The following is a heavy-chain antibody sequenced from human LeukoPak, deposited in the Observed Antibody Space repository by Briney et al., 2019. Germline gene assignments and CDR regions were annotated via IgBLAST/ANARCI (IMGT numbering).Heavy chain of an antibody. Sequence: PGGSLRLSCAASGFTFSSYGMHWVRQAPGKGLELVAVIWYDGSNKYYADSVKGRFTISRDNSKNTLYLQMNSLRAEDTAVYYCARDAYCSSTSCYEIDYWGQGTLVTVSS. CDR1: GFTFSSYG. V-gene: IGHV3-33*01. J-gene: IGHJ4*02. D-gene: IGHD2-2*01. CDR2: IWYDGSNK. CDR3: ARDAYCSSTSCYEIDY.